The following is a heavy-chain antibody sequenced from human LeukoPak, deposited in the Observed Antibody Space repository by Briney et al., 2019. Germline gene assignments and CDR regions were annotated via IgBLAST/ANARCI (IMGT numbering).Heavy chain of an antibody. CDR1: GFTFGASA. D-gene: IGHD3-22*01. V-gene: IGHV3-73*01. J-gene: IGHJ4*02. Sequence: GGSLRLSCAASGFTFGASAIHWFRQASGKGLEWVGRVRSKANTYATAYAASVKGRFTISRDDSKNTAYLQMNSLKTEDTAVYYCTRHDMYDDSSAYEYYFDYWGQGTLVTVSS. CDR3: TRHDMYDDSSAYEYYFDY. CDR2: VRSKANTYAT.